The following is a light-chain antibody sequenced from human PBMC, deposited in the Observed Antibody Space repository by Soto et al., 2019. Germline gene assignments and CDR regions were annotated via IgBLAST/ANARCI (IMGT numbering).Light chain of an antibody. Sequence: QSALTQPASVSGSPGQSITISCTGTSSDVGGYNYVSWYQQHPGKAPKVLIFDVSNRPSGVSNRFSGSKSDNTASLTISGLQADDEADYFCSSYTITSTLVLFAGGTKVTVL. CDR3: SSYTITSTLVL. J-gene: IGLJ2*01. V-gene: IGLV2-14*01. CDR2: DVS. CDR1: SSDVGGYNY.